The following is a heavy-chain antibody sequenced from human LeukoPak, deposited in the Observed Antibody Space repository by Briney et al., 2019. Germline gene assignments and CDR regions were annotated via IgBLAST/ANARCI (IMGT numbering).Heavy chain of an antibody. CDR2: IIPMINTP. D-gene: IGHD4-17*01. CDR1: GGTSRSYA. V-gene: IGHV1-69*13. CDR3: AIFQGTYGDNENDY. J-gene: IGHJ4*02. Sequence: AASVKVSCKASGGTSRSYAITWVRQAPGKGLEWMGGIIPMINTPKYAQKFQGRVSITADESTSIGYMEVSSLRSEDTAVYYCAIFQGTYGDNENDYWGQGTLVTVSS.